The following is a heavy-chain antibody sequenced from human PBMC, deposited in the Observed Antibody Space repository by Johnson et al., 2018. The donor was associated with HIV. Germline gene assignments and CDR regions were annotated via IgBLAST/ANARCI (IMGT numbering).Heavy chain of an antibody. D-gene: IGHD2-21*01. J-gene: IGHJ3*02. CDR3: ARGGGCGGDCYSGYDAFDI. CDR1: GFTFSSYW. CDR2: ISYDGSKK. Sequence: QVQLVESGGGLIQPGGSLRLSCAASGFTFSSYWMSWVRQAPGKGLEWVAVISYDGSKKYYADSVKGRITISRDNSKNTLYLQMNSLRAEDTAVYHCARGGGCGGDCYSGYDAFDIWGQGTMVTVSS. V-gene: IGHV3-30*03.